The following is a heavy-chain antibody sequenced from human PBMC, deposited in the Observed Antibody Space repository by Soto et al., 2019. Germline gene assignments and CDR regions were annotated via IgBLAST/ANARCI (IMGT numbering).Heavy chain of an antibody. D-gene: IGHD3-10*01. CDR3: AIGHRYYGAGDIDY. Sequence: GGSLRLSCAASGFTFSSYGMHWVRQAPGKGLEWVAVISYDGSNKYYADSVKGRFTISRDNSKNTLYLQMNSLRAEDTAVYYSAIGHRYYGAGDIDYWGQGTLVTVS. CDR2: ISYDGSNK. V-gene: IGHV3-30*03. CDR1: GFTFSSYG. J-gene: IGHJ4*02.